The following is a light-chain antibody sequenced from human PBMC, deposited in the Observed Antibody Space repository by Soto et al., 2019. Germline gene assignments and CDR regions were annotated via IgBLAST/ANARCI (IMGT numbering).Light chain of an antibody. CDR1: DDIVNA. CDR2: GAS. Sequence: PSSLSSSVGDRVTISCQASDDIVNALSWYQQKPGKPPKLLIYGASNLQSGVPPRFSGSGSGTDFTLTISSLQPEDIATYYCRKYDIAPLTFGGGTKVDIK. J-gene: IGKJ4*01. CDR3: RKYDIAPLT. V-gene: IGKV1-6*01.